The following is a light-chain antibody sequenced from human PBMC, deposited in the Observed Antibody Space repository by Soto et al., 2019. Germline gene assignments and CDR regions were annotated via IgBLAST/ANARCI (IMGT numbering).Light chain of an antibody. V-gene: IGLV2-23*02. CDR2: EVS. Sequence: QPVLTQPASVSGSPGQSITISCTGTSSDVGSYNLVSWYQQHPGKAPKLMIYEVSKRPSGVSNRFSGSKSGNTASLTISGLRAGEGANYSCCKNQGGLYVFEPGTKAPAL. J-gene: IGLJ1*01. CDR1: SSDVGSYNL. CDR3: CKNQGGLYV.